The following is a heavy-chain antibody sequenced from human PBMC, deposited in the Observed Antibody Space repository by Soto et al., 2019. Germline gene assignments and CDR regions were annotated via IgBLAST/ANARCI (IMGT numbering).Heavy chain of an antibody. J-gene: IGHJ4*02. CDR3: ARVMVVVPAAAFQIDD. Sequence: ASVKVSCKASGYTFTGYYMHWVRQAPGQGLEWMGWINPNSGGTNYAQKFQGWVTMTRDTSISTAYMELSRLRSDVTAVYYCARVMVVVPAAAFQIDDWGQGTLVNVSS. CDR1: GYTFTGYY. D-gene: IGHD2-2*01. V-gene: IGHV1-2*04. CDR2: INPNSGGT.